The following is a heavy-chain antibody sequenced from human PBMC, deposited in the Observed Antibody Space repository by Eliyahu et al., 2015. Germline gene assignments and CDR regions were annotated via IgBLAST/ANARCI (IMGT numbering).Heavy chain of an antibody. V-gene: IGHV3-21*01. Sequence: EVQLVESGGGLXKPGGSLRLXCXASGFTFXSYSMNWVRQAPGKGLGWVSSISSSSSYIYYADSVKGRFTISRDNAKNSLYLQMNSLRAEDTAVYYCARDSETYYYYYMDVWGKGTTVTVSS. J-gene: IGHJ6*03. CDR2: ISSSSSYI. CDR3: ARDSETYYYYYMDV. D-gene: IGHD1-14*01. CDR1: GFTFXSYS.